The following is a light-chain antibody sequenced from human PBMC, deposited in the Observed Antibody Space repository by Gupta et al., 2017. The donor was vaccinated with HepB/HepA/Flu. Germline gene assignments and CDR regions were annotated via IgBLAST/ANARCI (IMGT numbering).Light chain of an antibody. V-gene: IGLV1-47*01. J-gene: IGLJ3*02. Sequence: QSVLTPQPAASGTPGQRVTISFSGSSSNIGSNYVYWYQQLPGTAPKLLIYRNNQRPSGVPDRFSGSKSGTSASRAISGLRSEDEADYYCAAWDDSLSGWVFGGGTKLTVL. CDR3: AAWDDSLSGWV. CDR1: SSNIGSNY. CDR2: RNN.